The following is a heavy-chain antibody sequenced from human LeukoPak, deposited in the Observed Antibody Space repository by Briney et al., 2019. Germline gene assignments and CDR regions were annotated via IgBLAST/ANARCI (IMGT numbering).Heavy chain of an antibody. CDR2: IYYSGST. D-gene: IGHD3-16*02. Sequence: SETLSLTCTVPGGSISSSSYYWGWIRQPPGKGLEWIGSIYYSGSTYYNPSLKSRVTISVDTSKNPFSLKLSSVTAADTAVYYCASQSSYYYYMDVWGKGTTVTVSS. CDR1: GGSISSSSYY. V-gene: IGHV4-39*01. J-gene: IGHJ6*03. CDR3: ASQSSYYYYMDV.